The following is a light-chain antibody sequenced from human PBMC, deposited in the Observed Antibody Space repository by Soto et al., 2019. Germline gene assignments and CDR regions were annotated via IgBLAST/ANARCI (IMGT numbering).Light chain of an antibody. Sequence: QSVLTQPASVSGSPGQSITISCTGTSSDFGGYNLVSWYQQHPGKAPKLMIYEGSKRPSGVSNRFSGSKSGNTASLTISGLQAEDEADYYCCSYAGSSTSVFGTGTKVTVL. V-gene: IGLV2-23*01. CDR3: CSYAGSSTSV. CDR2: EGS. CDR1: SSDFGGYNL. J-gene: IGLJ1*01.